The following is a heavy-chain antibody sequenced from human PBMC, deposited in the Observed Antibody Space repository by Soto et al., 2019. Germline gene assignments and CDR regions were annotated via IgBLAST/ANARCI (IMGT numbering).Heavy chain of an antibody. CDR3: ARLPGTSSVVLYSGSYFWFDP. J-gene: IGHJ5*02. CDR2: IYYSGST. D-gene: IGHD1-26*01. V-gene: IGHV4-39*01. CDR1: GGSISSSSYY. Sequence: PSETLSLTCTVSGGSISSSSYYWGWIRQPPGKGLEWIGSIYYSGSTYYNPSLKSRVTISVDTSKNQFSLKLSSVTAADTAVYYCARLPGTSSVVLYSGSYFWFDPWGQGTLVT.